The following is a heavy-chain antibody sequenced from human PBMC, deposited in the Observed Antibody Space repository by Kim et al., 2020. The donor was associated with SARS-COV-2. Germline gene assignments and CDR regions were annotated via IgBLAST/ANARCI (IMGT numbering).Heavy chain of an antibody. CDR3: AKDINYGSGSYYLPTFDY. CDR1: GFTFDDYT. V-gene: IGHV3-43*01. CDR2: ISWDGGST. D-gene: IGHD3-10*01. J-gene: IGHJ4*02. Sequence: GGSLRLSCAASGFTFDDYTMHWVRQAPGKGLEWVSLISWDGGSTYYADSVKGRFTISRDNSKNSLYLQMNSLRTEDTALYYCAKDINYGSGSYYLPTFDYWGQGTLVTVSS.